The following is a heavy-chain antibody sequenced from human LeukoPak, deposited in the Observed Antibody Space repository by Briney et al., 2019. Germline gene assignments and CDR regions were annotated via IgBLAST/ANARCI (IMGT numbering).Heavy chain of an antibody. V-gene: IGHV3-15*01. CDR3: ARDYDFLTGSSDY. Sequence: GGSLRLSCAASGWTFRYAWLSGVRQVRAKGMAGVGRIKTKTDGVTTDYAAPVKGSFTISRDNSKNTLYLQMNSLKTENTAVYYCARDYDFLTGSSDYWGQGTLVTVSS. D-gene: IGHD3-9*01. CDR2: IKTKTDGVTT. CDR1: GWTFRYAW. J-gene: IGHJ4*02.